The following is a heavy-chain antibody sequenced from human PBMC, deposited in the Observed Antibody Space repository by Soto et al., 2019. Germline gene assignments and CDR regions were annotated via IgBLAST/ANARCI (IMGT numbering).Heavy chain of an antibody. CDR3: ARDLYSSSWYEENWFDP. CDR1: GGSISSYY. Sequence: SETLSLTCSVSGGSISSYYWSWIRQPPGKGLEWIGYIYYSGSINYNPSLKSRVTISVDTSKNQFSLKLSSVTAADTAVYYCARDLYSSSWYEENWFDPWGQGTLVTVSS. D-gene: IGHD6-13*01. J-gene: IGHJ5*02. CDR2: IYYSGSI. V-gene: IGHV4-59*01.